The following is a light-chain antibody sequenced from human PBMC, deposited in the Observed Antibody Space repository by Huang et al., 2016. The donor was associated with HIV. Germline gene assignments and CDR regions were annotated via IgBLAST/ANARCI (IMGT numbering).Light chain of an antibody. CDR2: AAS. Sequence: EIVMTQSPATLSVSPGERATLSCRASQSVSSNVAWYQQKPGQAPRLLIYAASTRATGIPARFSGSGCGTEFTLTISSLQSEDFAVYYCQQYNNWTRTFGQGTKVEIK. CDR1: QSVSSN. CDR3: QQYNNWTRT. J-gene: IGKJ1*01. V-gene: IGKV3-15*01.